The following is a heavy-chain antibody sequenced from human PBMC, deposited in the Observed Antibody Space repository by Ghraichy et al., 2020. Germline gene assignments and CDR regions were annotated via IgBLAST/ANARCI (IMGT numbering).Heavy chain of an antibody. CDR2: IKRDGSEK. V-gene: IGHV3-7*01. J-gene: IGHJ3*02. CDR1: GFTFSSYW. CDR3: ARDHKSMGGLI. Sequence: GSLRLSCAASGFTFSSYWMSWVRQAPGKGLEWVANIKRDGSEKYYVDSVKGRFTVSRDNAKNSLYLQMNSLGAEDTAVYYCARDHKSMGGLIWGQGTMVTVSS. D-gene: IGHD2/OR15-2a*01.